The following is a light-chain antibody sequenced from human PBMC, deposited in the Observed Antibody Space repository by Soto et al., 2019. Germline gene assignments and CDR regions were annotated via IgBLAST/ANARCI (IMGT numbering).Light chain of an antibody. CDR1: SSDVGSYNL. CDR3: CSYAGSGTYV. J-gene: IGLJ1*01. V-gene: IGLV2-23*02. Sequence: QSVLTQPASVSGSPGQSITISCTGTSSDVGSYNLVSWYQQHPGEAPKFLIYEVSKRPSGVSNRFSASKSGNTASLTISGLQPEDEADYYCCSYAGSGTYVVGTGTKLTVL. CDR2: EVS.